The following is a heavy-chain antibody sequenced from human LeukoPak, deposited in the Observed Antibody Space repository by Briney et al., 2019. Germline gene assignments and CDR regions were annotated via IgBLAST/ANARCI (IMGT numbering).Heavy chain of an antibody. V-gene: IGHV3-23*01. CDR3: AKDFISQLIPKGSDY. CDR2: ISGSGGTT. Sequence: GGSLRLSCAASGFTFSSYAMSWVRQAPGKGLEWVAVISGSGGTTYYADSVKGRFTISRDNSKNTVDLQMESLRAEDTAVYYCAKDFISQLIPKGSDYWGQGTLVTVSS. J-gene: IGHJ4*02. D-gene: IGHD6-13*01. CDR1: GFTFSSYA.